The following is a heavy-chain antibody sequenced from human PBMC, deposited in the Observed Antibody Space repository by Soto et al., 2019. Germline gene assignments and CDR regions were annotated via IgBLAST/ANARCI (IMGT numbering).Heavy chain of an antibody. V-gene: IGHV5-51*01. CDR3: ARLGVLGNGRYDVYDS. CDR1: GYSFTSYW. J-gene: IGHJ4*02. D-gene: IGHD5-12*01. CDR2: TYPGDSDT. Sequence: GESLKISCTGSGYSFTSYWIAWVRQMPGKGLEWVAITYPGDSDTRYSPSFQGQVTISADKSISTAYLQWSTLKASDTAMYYCARLGVLGNGRYDVYDSWGQGTMVTVSS.